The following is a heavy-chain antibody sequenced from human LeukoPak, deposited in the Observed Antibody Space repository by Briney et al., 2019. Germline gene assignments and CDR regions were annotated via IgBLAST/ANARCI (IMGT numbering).Heavy chain of an antibody. V-gene: IGHV1-2*02. CDR1: GYTFTGYY. D-gene: IGHD5-18*01. J-gene: IGHJ4*02. CDR2: INPNSGGT. CDR3: ARDHKKDTAMVSGY. Sequence: ASVKVSCKASGYTFTGYYMYWVRQAPGQGLEWMGWINPNSGGTNYAQKFQGRVTMTRDTSISTAYMELSRLRSDDTAVYYCARDHKKDTAMVSGYWGQGTLVTVSS.